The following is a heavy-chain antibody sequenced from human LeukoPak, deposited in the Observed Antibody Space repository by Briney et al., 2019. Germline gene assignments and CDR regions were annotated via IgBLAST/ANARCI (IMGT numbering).Heavy chain of an antibody. CDR1: GFTFSSYW. CDR2: IKQDGREK. CDR3: ARVEDYDILTGYDY. Sequence: PGGPLRLSCAASGFTFSSYWMSWVRQAPGKGLEGVANIKQDGREKYYVDSVKGRFTISRDNAKNSLYLQMNSLSAEDTAVYYCARVEDYDILTGYDYWGQGTLVTVSS. V-gene: IGHV3-7*01. D-gene: IGHD3-9*01. J-gene: IGHJ4*02.